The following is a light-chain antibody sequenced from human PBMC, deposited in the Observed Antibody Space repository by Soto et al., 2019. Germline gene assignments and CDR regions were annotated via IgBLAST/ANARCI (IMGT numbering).Light chain of an antibody. V-gene: IGLV2-14*01. CDR2: EVT. CDR3: SSYTGSSTVV. J-gene: IGLJ2*01. CDR1: SSDVGGYSY. Sequence: QSVLTQPASVSGSPGQSITISCTGASSDVGGYSYVSWYQQHPGKAPKLMIYEVTNRPSGVSNRFSGSKSGNTASLTIAGLLAEDEAHYYCSSYTGSSTVVFGGGTKLTVL.